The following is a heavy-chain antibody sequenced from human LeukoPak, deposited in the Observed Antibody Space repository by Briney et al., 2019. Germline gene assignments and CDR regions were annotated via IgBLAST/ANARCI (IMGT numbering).Heavy chain of an antibody. J-gene: IGHJ6*03. CDR1: GFTFSSYW. Sequence: PGGSLRLSCAASGFTFSSYWMHWVRQAPGKGLVWVSRINSDGSSTTYADSVRGRFTISRDNAKNTLYLQMNSLRAEDTAVYYCARVTGYPILAGYFYYMDVWGKGTTVTVSS. D-gene: IGHD1-1*01. V-gene: IGHV3-74*01. CDR3: ARVTGYPILAGYFYYMDV. CDR2: INSDGSST.